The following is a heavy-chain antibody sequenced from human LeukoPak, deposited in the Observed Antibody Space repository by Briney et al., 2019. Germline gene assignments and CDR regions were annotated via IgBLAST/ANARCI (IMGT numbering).Heavy chain of an antibody. Sequence: PGGSLRLSCAASGFTFSSYDMHWVRHATGKGLEWVSAIGTAGDTYYPGSVKGRFTISRENAKNSLYLQMNSLRAGDTAVYYCARGTYDSSGWYEGHFDYWGQGTLVTVSS. CDR2: IGTAGDT. V-gene: IGHV3-13*01. D-gene: IGHD6-19*01. CDR3: ARGTYDSSGWYEGHFDY. CDR1: GFTFSSYD. J-gene: IGHJ4*02.